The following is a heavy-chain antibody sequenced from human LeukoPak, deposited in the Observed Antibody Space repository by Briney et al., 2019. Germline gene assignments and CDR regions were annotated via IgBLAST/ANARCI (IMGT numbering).Heavy chain of an antibody. Sequence: SETLSLTCAVSGGSISSSNWWSWVRQPPGKGLEWIGEIYHSGSTNYNPSLKSRVTISVDKSKNQFSLQLNSVTPEDTAVYYCARGLALLWFGEQTAFDPWGQGTLVTVSS. D-gene: IGHD3-10*01. CDR2: IYHSGST. CDR3: ARGLALLWFGEQTAFDP. V-gene: IGHV4-4*02. CDR1: GGSISSSNW. J-gene: IGHJ5*02.